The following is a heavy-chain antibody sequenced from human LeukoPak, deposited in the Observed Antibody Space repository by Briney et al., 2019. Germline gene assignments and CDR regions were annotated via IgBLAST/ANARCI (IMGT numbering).Heavy chain of an antibody. J-gene: IGHJ5*02. Sequence: ASVTVSCKVSGYTLNELSIHWVRQAAGKGREWMGGFDPEDGETVYAQKFKGRVTMAEDTSTDTAYMELSSLRSEDTAVYYCAPLDFWVPSTWGQGTLVTVSS. CDR2: FDPEDGET. V-gene: IGHV1-24*01. CDR3: APLDFWVPST. D-gene: IGHD3-3*01. CDR1: GYTLNELS.